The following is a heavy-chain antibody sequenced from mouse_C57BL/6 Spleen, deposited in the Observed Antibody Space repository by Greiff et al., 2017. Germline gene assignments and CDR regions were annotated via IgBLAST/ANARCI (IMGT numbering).Heavy chain of an antibody. CDR1: GFNIKNTY. V-gene: IGHV14-3*01. CDR3: ARSDYGSSYGYAMDY. CDR2: IVPANGNT. J-gene: IGHJ4*01. D-gene: IGHD1-1*01. Sequence: VQLQQSVAELVRPGASVKLSCTASGFNIKNTYMHWVKQRPEQGLEWIGRIVPANGNTKYDPKFQGKATITADTSSNTAYLQLSSLTSEDTAIYYCARSDYGSSYGYAMDYWGQGTSVTVSS.